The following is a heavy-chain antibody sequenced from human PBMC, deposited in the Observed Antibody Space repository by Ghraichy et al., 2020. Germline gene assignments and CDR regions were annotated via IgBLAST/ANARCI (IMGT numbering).Heavy chain of an antibody. Sequence: LSLTCAASGFTFSSYSMNWVRQAPGKGLEWVSSISSSSSYIYYADSVKGRFTISRDNAKNSLYLQMNSLRAEDTAVYYCARDRLQADGGNSDGYYYYGMDVWGQGTTVTVSS. J-gene: IGHJ6*02. D-gene: IGHD4-23*01. CDR3: ARDRLQADGGNSDGYYYYGMDV. CDR2: ISSSSSYI. CDR1: GFTFSSYS. V-gene: IGHV3-21*01.